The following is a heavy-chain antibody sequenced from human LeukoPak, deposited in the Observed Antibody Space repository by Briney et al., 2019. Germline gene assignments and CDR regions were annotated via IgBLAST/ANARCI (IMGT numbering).Heavy chain of an antibody. D-gene: IGHD5-12*01. CDR3: VKEVVATIPPL. CDR1: GFILSNCA. CDR2: IDTKGTRT. V-gene: IGHV3-23*01. J-gene: IGHJ4*02. Sequence: GGSLRLSCAASGFILSNCAMTWVRQAPGKGLQWVSGIDTKGTRTYYADSVKGRFTISRDNSKNTLFLQMNSLRAEDTAVYYCVKEVVATIPPLWGQGTLVTVPS.